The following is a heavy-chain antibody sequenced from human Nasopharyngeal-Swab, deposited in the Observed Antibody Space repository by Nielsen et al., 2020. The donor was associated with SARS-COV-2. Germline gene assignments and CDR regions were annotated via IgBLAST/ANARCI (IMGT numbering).Heavy chain of an antibody. D-gene: IGHD3-22*01. CDR2: IKYDGSER. CDR3: MRDPPPLYYYDGTGYYAY. Sequence: GESLKISCAASGFSFSRHYMSWVRQAPGKGLEWVANIKYDGSERYYVDSVKARFIISRDNAKNSLYLQMNSLRAEDTAVYYCMRDPPPLYYYDGTGYYAYWGLGTLVTVSS. V-gene: IGHV3-7*01. J-gene: IGHJ4*02. CDR1: GFSFSRHY.